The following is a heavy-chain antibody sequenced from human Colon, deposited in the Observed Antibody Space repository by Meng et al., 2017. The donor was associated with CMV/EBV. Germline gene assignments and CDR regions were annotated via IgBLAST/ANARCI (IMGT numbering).Heavy chain of an antibody. V-gene: IGHV4-59*01. Sequence: ESLKISCAASGFTFKNYEMNWIRQPPGKGLEWIGYIYYSGSTNYNPSLKSRVTISVDTSKNQFSLKLSSVTAADTAVYYCARFTTNYAFDIWGQGTMVTVSS. CDR3: ARFTTNYAFDI. CDR2: IYYSGST. J-gene: IGHJ3*02. D-gene: IGHD3-22*01. CDR1: GFTFKNYE.